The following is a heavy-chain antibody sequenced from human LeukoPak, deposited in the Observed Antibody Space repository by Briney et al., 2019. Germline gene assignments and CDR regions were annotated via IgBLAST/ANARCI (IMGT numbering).Heavy chain of an antibody. D-gene: IGHD4-17*01. Sequence: WASVKVSCKASAGTFSSYAISWVRQAPGQGLEWMGGIIPIFGTANYAQKFQGRVTITADESTSTAYMEPSSLRSEDTAVYYCARLNGNYGARHYYYYMDVWGKGTTVTVSS. CDR1: AGTFSSYA. V-gene: IGHV1-69*13. CDR3: ARLNGNYGARHYYYYMDV. CDR2: IIPIFGTA. J-gene: IGHJ6*03.